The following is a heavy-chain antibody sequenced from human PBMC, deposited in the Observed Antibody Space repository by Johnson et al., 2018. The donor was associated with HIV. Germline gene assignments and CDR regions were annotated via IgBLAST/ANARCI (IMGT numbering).Heavy chain of an antibody. CDR3: ARDGYYDSGSDPLDI. J-gene: IGHJ3*02. Sequence: VQLVESGGGLVQPGGSLRLSCAASGFTVSSNYMNWVRQAPGKGLEWVSVIYSGGSTYYADSVKGRFTISRDNSKNTVYLQMNSLRAEDTALYYCARDGYYDSGSDPLDIWGQGTMVTVSS. D-gene: IGHD3-10*01. V-gene: IGHV3-66*01. CDR1: GFTVSSNY. CDR2: IYSGGST.